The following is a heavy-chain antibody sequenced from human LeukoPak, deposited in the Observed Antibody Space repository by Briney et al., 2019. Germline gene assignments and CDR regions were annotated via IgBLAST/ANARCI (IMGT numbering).Heavy chain of an antibody. V-gene: IGHV1-18*01. D-gene: IGHD3-9*01. Sequence: ASVKVSCKASGYTFTSYGIIWVRQAPGQGLEWMGWISPYNGHTKYAQKLQGRVTMTTDTSTSTAYMDLRSLRSDDTAVYYCARGYYDILTAYPPRYNWFDPWGQGTLVTVSS. CDR2: ISPYNGHT. CDR1: GYTFTSYG. J-gene: IGHJ5*02. CDR3: ARGYYDILTAYPPRYNWFDP.